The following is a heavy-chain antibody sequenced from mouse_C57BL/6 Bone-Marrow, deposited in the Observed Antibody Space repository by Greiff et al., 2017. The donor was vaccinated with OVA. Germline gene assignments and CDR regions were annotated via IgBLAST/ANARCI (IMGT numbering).Heavy chain of an antibody. J-gene: IGHJ1*03. D-gene: IGHD1-1*01. CDR3: ARSVYYGSSWYFDV. CDR1: GYAFTNYL. Sequence: VQLQESGAELVRPGTSVKVSCKASGYAFTNYLIEWVKQRPGQGLEWIGVINPGSGGTNYNEKFKGKATLTADKSSSTAYMQLSSLTSEDSAVYFCARSVYYGSSWYFDVWGTGTTVTVSS. CDR2: INPGSGGT. V-gene: IGHV1-54*01.